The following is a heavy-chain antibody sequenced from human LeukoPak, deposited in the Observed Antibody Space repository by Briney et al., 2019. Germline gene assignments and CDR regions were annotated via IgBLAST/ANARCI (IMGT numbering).Heavy chain of an antibody. J-gene: IGHJ4*02. V-gene: IGHV3-21*01. CDR2: ISSSSSYI. D-gene: IGHD3-16*02. Sequence: PGGSLRLSCAASGFTFSSYSMNWVRQAPGKGLEWVSSISSSSSYIYYADSVKGRFTISRDNAKNSLYLQMNSLRAEDAAVYYCARDSAITFGGVIVMHYYFDYWGQGTLVTVSS. CDR1: GFTFSSYS. CDR3: ARDSAITFGGVIVMHYYFDY.